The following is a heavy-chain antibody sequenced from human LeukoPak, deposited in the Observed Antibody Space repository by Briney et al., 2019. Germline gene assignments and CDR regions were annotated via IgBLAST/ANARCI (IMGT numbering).Heavy chain of an antibody. CDR3: ARGRGSTSRY. J-gene: IGHJ4*02. D-gene: IGHD5-12*01. V-gene: IGHV1-18*01. Sequence: APVKVSCKASGYTFTGYGITWVRQAPGQGLEWMGWISTYNGDTNYAQSLQGRVTMTTDTSTSTAYMELRNLRSGDTAVYYCARGRGSTSRYWGQGTLVTVSS. CDR1: GYTFTGYG. CDR2: ISTYNGDT.